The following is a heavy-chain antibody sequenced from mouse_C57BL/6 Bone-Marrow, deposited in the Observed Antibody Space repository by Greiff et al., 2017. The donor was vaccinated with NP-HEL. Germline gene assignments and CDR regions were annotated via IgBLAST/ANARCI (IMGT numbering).Heavy chain of an antibody. CDR2: ISDGGSYT. V-gene: IGHV5-4*01. Sequence: EVMLVESGGGLVKPGGSLKLSCAASGFTFSSYAMSWVRQTPEKRLEWVATISDGGSYTYYPDNVKGRFTISRDKAKNNLYLQMSHLKSEDTAMYYCARDLTVEAYWGQGTLVTVSA. D-gene: IGHD1-1*01. J-gene: IGHJ3*01. CDR3: ARDLTVEAY. CDR1: GFTFSSYA.